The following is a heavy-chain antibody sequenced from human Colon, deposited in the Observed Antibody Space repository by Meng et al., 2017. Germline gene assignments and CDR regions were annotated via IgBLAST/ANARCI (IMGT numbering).Heavy chain of an antibody. CDR2: INPSGGST. V-gene: IGHV1-46*01. D-gene: IGHD2-15*01. J-gene: IGHJ2*01. Sequence: ASVKVSCKASGYTFTSYYMHWVRHAPGQGLEWRGIINPSGGSTSYAQKFQGRVTMTRDTSTSTVYMELGSLRSEDTAVYYCARERWERYCSGGSCYEYWYFDLWGHGTLVTVSS. CDR1: GYTFTSYY. CDR3: ARERWERYCSGGSCYEYWYFDL.